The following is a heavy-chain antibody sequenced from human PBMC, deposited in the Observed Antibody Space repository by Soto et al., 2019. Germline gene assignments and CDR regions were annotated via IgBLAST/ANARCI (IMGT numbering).Heavy chain of an antibody. J-gene: IGHJ5*02. Sequence: QLLQSGGGLVQPGGSLRLSCAASGFTFRNYAMSWVRQTPEKGLEWVSAINGGGISTYYADSVKGRFTISRDQSSNTIYLQLDSLRVEYTALYYCTKVRYLECFLSGGGEESWGRGTLVTVSS. CDR2: INGGGIST. CDR1: GFTFRNYA. D-gene: IGHD3-3*01. V-gene: IGHV3-23*01. CDR3: TKVRYLECFLSGGGEES.